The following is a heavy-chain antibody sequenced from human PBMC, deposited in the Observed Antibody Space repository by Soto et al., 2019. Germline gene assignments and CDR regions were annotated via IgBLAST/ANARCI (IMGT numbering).Heavy chain of an antibody. D-gene: IGHD6-6*01. J-gene: IGHJ4*02. Sequence: GGSLRLSCAASGFTFSTYAMTWVRLAPGKGLEWVSTISDGGGTTHYADSVKGRFTISRDNSKNTLWLQMSSLRAEDTAIYYCAKARWGYSSSTFDDWGQGTLVTVAS. V-gene: IGHV3-23*01. CDR1: GFTFSTYA. CDR2: ISDGGGTT. CDR3: AKARWGYSSSTFDD.